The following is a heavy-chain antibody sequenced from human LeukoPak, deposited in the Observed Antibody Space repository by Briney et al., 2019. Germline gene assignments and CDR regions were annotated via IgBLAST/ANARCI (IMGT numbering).Heavy chain of an antibody. CDR1: GGSIRSSYYY. D-gene: IGHD2-15*01. Sequence: SETLSLTCTVSGGSIRSSYYYWGWIRQPPGKGLEWIGSIYYSGSTYYNPSLKSRVTISVDTSKNQFSLKLSSVTAADTAVYYCARRDSYDAFDIWGQGTMVTVSS. V-gene: IGHV4-39*01. CDR2: IYYSGST. CDR3: ARRDSYDAFDI. J-gene: IGHJ3*02.